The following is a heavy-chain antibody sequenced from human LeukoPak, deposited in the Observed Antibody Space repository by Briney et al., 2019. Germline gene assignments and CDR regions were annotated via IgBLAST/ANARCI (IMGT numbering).Heavy chain of an antibody. CDR3: ARVHGAYPFDY. V-gene: IGHV3-7*01. Sequence: GGSLRLSCAASGSTFSSCWMSWVRQAPGKGLEWVANIKQDGSEKYYVDSVKGRFTISRDNAKNSLYLQMNSLRAEDTAVYYCARVHGAYPFDYWGQGTLVTVSS. CDR2: IKQDGSEK. D-gene: IGHD4/OR15-4a*01. J-gene: IGHJ4*02. CDR1: GSTFSSCW.